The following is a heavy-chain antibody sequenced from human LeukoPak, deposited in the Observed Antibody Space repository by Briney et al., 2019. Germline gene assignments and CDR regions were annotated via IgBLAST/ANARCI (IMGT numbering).Heavy chain of an antibody. CDR1: GFTFSDYY. Sequence: PGGSLRLSCAASGFTFSDYYMSWIRQAPGKGLEWVSYISSSGSTIYYADSAKGRFTISRDNAKNSLYLQMNSLRAEDTAVYYCAREYCSSTSCYWEYFQHWGQGTLVTVSS. CDR2: ISSSGSTI. D-gene: IGHD2-2*01. V-gene: IGHV3-11*04. J-gene: IGHJ1*01. CDR3: AREYCSSTSCYWEYFQH.